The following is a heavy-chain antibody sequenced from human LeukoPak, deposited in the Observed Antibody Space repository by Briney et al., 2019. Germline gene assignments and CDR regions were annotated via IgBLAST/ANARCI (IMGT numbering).Heavy chain of an antibody. CDR3: AKVGSGSPTMDV. J-gene: IGHJ6*02. V-gene: IGHV3-23*01. Sequence: GGSLRLSCAASGFTFSRYAMSGVRQARGKGLEWVSAISGSGGSTYYADSVKGRFTISRDNSKNTLYLQMNSLRAEDTAVYYCAKVGSGSPTMDVWGQGTTVTVSS. D-gene: IGHD3-10*01. CDR2: ISGSGGST. CDR1: GFTFSRYA.